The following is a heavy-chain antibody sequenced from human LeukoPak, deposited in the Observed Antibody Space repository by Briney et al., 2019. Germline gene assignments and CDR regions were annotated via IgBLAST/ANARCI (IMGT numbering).Heavy chain of an antibody. CDR3: ARDTGSSFDY. Sequence: SETLSLTCTVSGGSISSGGYYWSWLRQHPGKGLEWIGYIYYSGSTYYNPSLKSRVTISVDTSKNQFSLKLSSVTAADTAVYYCARDTGSSFDYWGQGTLVTVSS. J-gene: IGHJ4*02. D-gene: IGHD3-10*01. CDR1: GGSISSGGYY. CDR2: IYYSGST. V-gene: IGHV4-31*03.